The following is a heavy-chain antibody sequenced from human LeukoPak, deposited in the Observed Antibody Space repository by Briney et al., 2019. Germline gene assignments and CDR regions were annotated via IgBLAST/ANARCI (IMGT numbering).Heavy chain of an antibody. CDR2: FDPEDGET. J-gene: IGHJ4*02. Sequence: ASVKVSCKVSGYTLTELSMHWVRQAPGKGLEWMGGFDPEDGETIYAQKFQGRVTMTEDTSTDTAYMELGSLRSEDTAVYYCATNLREILEWLFDYWGQGTLVTVSS. CDR3: ATNLREILEWLFDY. V-gene: IGHV1-24*01. CDR1: GYTLTELS. D-gene: IGHD3-3*01.